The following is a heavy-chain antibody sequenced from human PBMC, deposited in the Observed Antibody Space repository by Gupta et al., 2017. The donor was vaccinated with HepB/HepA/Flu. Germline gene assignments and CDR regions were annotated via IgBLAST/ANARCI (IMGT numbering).Heavy chain of an antibody. J-gene: IGHJ4*02. CDR3: AKDPTRGSYFDD. Sequence: EVQLLESGGGLVQPGGSLRLSCAASGLTFSIYAMSWVRQASGKGLEWVSLITGSVISTYYADSVKGRFTISRDNSKNTLYLQMNSLRAEDTAVYYCAKDPTRGSYFDDWGQGTTVTVSS. V-gene: IGHV3-23*01. CDR1: GLTFSIYA. CDR2: ITGSVIST. D-gene: IGHD1-26*01.